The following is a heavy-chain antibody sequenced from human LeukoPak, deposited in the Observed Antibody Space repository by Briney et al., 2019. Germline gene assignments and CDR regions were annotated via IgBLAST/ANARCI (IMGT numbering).Heavy chain of an antibody. D-gene: IGHD3-3*01. J-gene: IGHJ4*02. V-gene: IGHV3-30*18. CDR1: GFTFSSYG. CDR3: ANGRFLEWSFDY. Sequence: GGSLRLSCAASGFTFSSYGMHWVRQAPSKGLEWVAVISYDGSNKYYADSVKGRFTISRDNSKNTLYLQMNSLRAEDTAVYYCANGRFLEWSFDYWGQGTLVTVSS. CDR2: ISYDGSNK.